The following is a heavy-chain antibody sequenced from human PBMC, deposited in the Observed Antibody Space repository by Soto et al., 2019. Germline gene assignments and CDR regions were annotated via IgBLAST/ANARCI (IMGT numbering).Heavy chain of an antibody. J-gene: IGHJ6*02. D-gene: IGHD6-13*01. CDR1: GYSISSSDW. CDR3: ARGILAAAGDYYGMDV. Sequence: PSETLSLTCAVPGYSISSSDWWGWIRQPPGKGLEWIGYIYYSGSTYYNPSLKSRVTISVDRSKNQFSLKLSSVTAADTAVYYCARGILAAAGDYYGMDVWGQGTTVTVSS. V-gene: IGHV4-28*03. CDR2: IYYSGST.